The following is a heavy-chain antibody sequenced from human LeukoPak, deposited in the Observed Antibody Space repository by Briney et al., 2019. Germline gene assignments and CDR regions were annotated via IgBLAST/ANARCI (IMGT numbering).Heavy chain of an antibody. CDR3: ARERDGDYVFDY. V-gene: IGHV1-2*02. D-gene: IGHD4-17*01. J-gene: IGHJ4*02. CDR1: GYTFTGYY. Sequence: GASVKVSCKASGYTFTGYYMHWVRQAPGQGLEWMGWISPNSGGTNYAQKFQGRVTMTRDTSISTAYMELSRLRSDDTAVYYCARERDGDYVFDYWGQGTLVTVSS. CDR2: ISPNSGGT.